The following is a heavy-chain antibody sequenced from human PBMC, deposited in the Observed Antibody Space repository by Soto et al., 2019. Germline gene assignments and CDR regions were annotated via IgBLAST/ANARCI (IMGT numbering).Heavy chain of an antibody. CDR1: VYTFTSYG. CDR2: ISAYNGNT. J-gene: IGHJ4*02. D-gene: IGHD3-22*01. CDR3: ARDRYYDSRGYYWPYYFDY. Sequence: QVQLVQCGAEVKKPGASVEVSFKASVYTFTSYGISWVRQAPGQGLEWMGWISAYNGNTNYAQKLQGRVTMTTDTSTRTAYMELRSLRSDDTAVYYCARDRYYDSRGYYWPYYFDYWGQGTLVTVSS. V-gene: IGHV1-18*01.